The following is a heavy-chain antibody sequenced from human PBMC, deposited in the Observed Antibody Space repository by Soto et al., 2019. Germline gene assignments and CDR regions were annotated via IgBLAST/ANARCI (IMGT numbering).Heavy chain of an antibody. CDR1: GYTFTSYD. CDR3: ARGEPREYSSGSGNDY. CDR2: MNPNSGNT. D-gene: IGHD6-19*01. J-gene: IGHJ4*02. Sequence: QVQLVQSGAEVKKPGAAVKVSCKASGYTFTSYDITWVRQATGQGLEWMGWMNPNSGNTGYAQKFQGRVTMTRNTSISTAYMELSSLRSEDTAVYYCARGEPREYSSGSGNDYWGQGTLVTVSS. V-gene: IGHV1-8*01.